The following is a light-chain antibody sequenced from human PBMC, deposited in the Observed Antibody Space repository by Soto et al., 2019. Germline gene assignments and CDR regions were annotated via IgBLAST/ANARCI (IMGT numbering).Light chain of an antibody. V-gene: IGKV3D-20*02. J-gene: IGKJ2*01. CDR2: DAS. Sequence: EIVLTQSPATLSLSPGERATLSCGASQSVSSSYLAWYQQKPGLAPRLLIYDASSRATGIPDWFSGSGSGTDFTLTISRLEPEDFAVYYCQQRSTWPAYTFGQGTKLEIK. CDR1: QSVSSSY. CDR3: QQRSTWPAYT.